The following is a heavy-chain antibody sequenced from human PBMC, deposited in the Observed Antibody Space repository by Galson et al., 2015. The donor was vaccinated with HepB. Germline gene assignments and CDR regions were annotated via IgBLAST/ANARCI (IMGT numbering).Heavy chain of an antibody. V-gene: IGHV6-1*01. Sequence: ISGDSVSSNSAAWNWIRQSPSRGLEWLGRTYYRSKWYNDYAVSVKSRITINPDTSKNQFSLQLNSVTPEDTAVYYCAREVWGSYRYTNGMDVWGQGTTVTVSS. CDR3: AREVWGSYRYTNGMDV. CDR2: TYYRSKWYN. D-gene: IGHD3-16*02. CDR1: GDSVSSNSAA. J-gene: IGHJ6*02.